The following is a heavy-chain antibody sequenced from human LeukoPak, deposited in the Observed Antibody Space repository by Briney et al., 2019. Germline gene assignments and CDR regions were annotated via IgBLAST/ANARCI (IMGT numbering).Heavy chain of an antibody. Sequence: PSETLSLTCTVSGGSISSGSYYWSWIRQPAGKGLEWIGRIYTSGSTNYNPSLKSRVTISVDTSKNQFSLKLSSVTAADTAVYYCARLETGHSGSYWDFYFDYWGQGTLVTVSS. CDR1: GGSISSGSYY. CDR2: IYTSGST. V-gene: IGHV4-61*02. D-gene: IGHD1-26*01. CDR3: ARLETGHSGSYWDFYFDY. J-gene: IGHJ4*02.